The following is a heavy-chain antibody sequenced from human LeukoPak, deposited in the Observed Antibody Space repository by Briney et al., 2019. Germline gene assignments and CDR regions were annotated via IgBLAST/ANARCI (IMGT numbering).Heavy chain of an antibody. J-gene: IGHJ5*02. Sequence: PSETLSLTCAVYGGSFSGYYWSWIRQPPGKGLEWIGEINHSGSTNTNPSLKSRVTILIDKPKNQFSLKLNSMTAADTAVYYCARYTGNWFDPWGQGTLVTVSS. D-gene: IGHD2-8*02. CDR2: INHSGST. V-gene: IGHV4-34*01. CDR1: GGSFSGYY. CDR3: ARYTGNWFDP.